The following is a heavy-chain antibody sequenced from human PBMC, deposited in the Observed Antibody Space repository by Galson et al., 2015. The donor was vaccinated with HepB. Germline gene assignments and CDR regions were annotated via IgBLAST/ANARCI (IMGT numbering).Heavy chain of an antibody. CDR3: ARLSYDSSGYYPYYFDY. CDR1: GGSFSGYY. V-gene: IGHV4-39*01. CDR2: IYYSGST. Sequence: ETLSLTCAVYGGSFSGYYWGWIRQPPGKGLEWIGSIYYSGSTYYNPSLKSRVTISVDTSKNQFSLKLSSVTAADTAVYYCARLSYDSSGYYPYYFDYWGQGTLVTVSS. D-gene: IGHD3-22*01. J-gene: IGHJ4*02.